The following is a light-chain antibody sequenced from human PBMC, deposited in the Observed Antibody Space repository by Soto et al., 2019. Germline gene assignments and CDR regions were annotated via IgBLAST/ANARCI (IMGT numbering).Light chain of an antibody. J-gene: IGKJ1*01. CDR1: QSVSSN. CDR2: GAS. Sequence: IVMTQSPATLSVSPGERATLSCRASQSVSSNLAWYQQKPGQAPRLLIYGASTRATGIPARFSGSGSGTEFTLTISNLQSEDFAVYYCQHYNNWPRTFGQGTKVEFK. V-gene: IGKV3-15*01. CDR3: QHYNNWPRT.